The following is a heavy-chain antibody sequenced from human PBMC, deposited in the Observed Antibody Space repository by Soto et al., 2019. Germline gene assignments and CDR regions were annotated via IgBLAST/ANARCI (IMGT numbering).Heavy chain of an antibody. Sequence: QVQLQESGPGLVKPSQTLSLTCTVSGGSISSGGNYWSWIRQHPGKGLEWIGYIYYSGSTYYNPSXXXRXXTSVDTSKNHVSLKLSSVTAADTAVYYCARDVGTTSNWFDPWGQGTLVTVSS. J-gene: IGHJ5*02. V-gene: IGHV4-31*03. CDR2: IYYSGST. D-gene: IGHD1-26*01. CDR3: ARDVGTTSNWFDP. CDR1: GGSISSGGNY.